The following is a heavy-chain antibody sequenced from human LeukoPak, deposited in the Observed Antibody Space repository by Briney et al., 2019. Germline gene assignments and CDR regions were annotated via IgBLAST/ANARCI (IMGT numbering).Heavy chain of an antibody. V-gene: IGHV3-21*04. CDR3: AKYVAGTGLSSYVFDI. D-gene: IGHD6-19*01. J-gene: IGHJ3*02. CDR2: ISPSSTYI. CDR1: GFTFSTYS. Sequence: GGSLRLSCAASGFTFSTYSMTWVRQAPGKGLEWVSSISPSSTYIYYADSVTGRFTISRDDAKNSLYLQMNSLRAEDTAVYYCAKYVAGTGLSSYVFDIWGQGTMVTVSS.